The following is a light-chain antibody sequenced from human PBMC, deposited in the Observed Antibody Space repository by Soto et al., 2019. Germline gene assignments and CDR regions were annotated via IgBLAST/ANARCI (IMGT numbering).Light chain of an antibody. Sequence: EIVLTQSPCTVSFSPLERATLSCRASQSVSSSFLAWYQQKPGQAPRLLIYGASDRATGIPDRFTGSGSGTDFTLTISRLEPEDFAVYYCQQYGSSPQTFGQGTKVDIK. CDR2: GAS. V-gene: IGKV3-20*01. J-gene: IGKJ1*01. CDR1: QSVSSSF. CDR3: QQYGSSPQT.